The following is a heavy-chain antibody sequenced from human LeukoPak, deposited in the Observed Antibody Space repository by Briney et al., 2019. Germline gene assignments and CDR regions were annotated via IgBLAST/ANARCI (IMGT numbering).Heavy chain of an antibody. V-gene: IGHV4-39*07. D-gene: IGHD3-22*01. CDR2: IYYSGST. CDR1: GGSISSSSYY. Sequence: SETLSLTCTVSGGSISSSSYYWGWIRQPPGKGLEWFGSIYYSGSTYYNPSLKSRVTISVDTSKNQFSLKLSSVTAADTAVYYCARGGYDSSGYLKTFDYWGQGTLVTVSS. J-gene: IGHJ4*02. CDR3: ARGGYDSSGYLKTFDY.